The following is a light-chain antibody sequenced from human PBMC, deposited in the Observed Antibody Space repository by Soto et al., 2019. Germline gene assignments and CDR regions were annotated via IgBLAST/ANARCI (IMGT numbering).Light chain of an antibody. CDR2: YAS. Sequence: EVVMTQSPVTLPVSPGERATLSCRASQNLSRNLAWYQQQPGQAPRLLIFYASTRATGIPATFSGSGSETDFTLTISSLQSEDFAVYFCQQYDKWPHTFGQGTKLEIK. CDR1: QNLSRN. J-gene: IGKJ2*01. V-gene: IGKV3-15*01. CDR3: QQYDKWPHT.